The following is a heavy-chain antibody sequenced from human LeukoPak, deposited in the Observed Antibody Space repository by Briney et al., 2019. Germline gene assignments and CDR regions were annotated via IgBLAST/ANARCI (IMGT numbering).Heavy chain of an antibody. CDR3: VRHGLGSSWFGFDN. CDR2: IYPGDSDP. J-gene: IGHJ4*02. V-gene: IGHV5-51*01. D-gene: IGHD6-13*01. CDR1: GYSFITYW. Sequence: GESLKISCKGSGYSFITYWIGWVRQMPGKGLEWMGIIYPGDSDPRYSPSFQGQVTISADTSISTAYLQWSSLKASDSAMYYCVRHGLGSSWFGFDNWGQGTLVTVSS.